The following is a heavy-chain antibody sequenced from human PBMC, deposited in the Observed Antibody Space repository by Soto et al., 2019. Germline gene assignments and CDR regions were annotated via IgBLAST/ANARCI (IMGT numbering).Heavy chain of an antibody. Sequence: GGSLRLSCAASGFTFSSYSMNWVRQAPGKGLEWVSSISSSSSYIYYADPVKGRFTISRDNAKNSLYLQMNSLRAEDTAVYYCAVVPAANDHDAFDIWGQGTMVTVSS. CDR2: ISSSSSYI. CDR3: AVVPAANDHDAFDI. J-gene: IGHJ3*02. V-gene: IGHV3-21*01. D-gene: IGHD2-2*01. CDR1: GFTFSSYS.